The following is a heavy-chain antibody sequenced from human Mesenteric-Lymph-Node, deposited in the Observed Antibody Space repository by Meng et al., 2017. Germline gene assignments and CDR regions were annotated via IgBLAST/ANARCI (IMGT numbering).Heavy chain of an antibody. V-gene: IGHV3-7*03. CDR3: ARDQGVAGSRDLDY. Sequence: GESLKISCAASGFSFSTYWMSWVRQAPGKGLEWVANIRQDGSDKYYVDSVKGRFTISRDNAKNSLYLQMNSLRAEDTAVYYCARDQGVAGSRDLDYWGQGTLVTVSS. D-gene: IGHD6-19*01. CDR2: IRQDGSDK. CDR1: GFSFSTYW. J-gene: IGHJ4*02.